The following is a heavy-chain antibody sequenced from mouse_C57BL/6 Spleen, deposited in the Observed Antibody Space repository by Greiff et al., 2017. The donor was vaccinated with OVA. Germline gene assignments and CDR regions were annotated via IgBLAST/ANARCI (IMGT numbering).Heavy chain of an antibody. CDR3: ARKYYGSSYNAMDY. Sequence: VKLKQSGPGLVQPSQRLSITCTVSGFSLTSYGVHWVRQSPGKGLEWLGVIWSGGSTDYNAAFISRLSISKDNSKSQVFFKMNSLQADDTAIYYCARKYYGSSYNAMDYWGQGTSVTVSS. J-gene: IGHJ4*01. CDR2: IWSGGST. CDR1: GFSLTSYG. V-gene: IGHV2-2*01. D-gene: IGHD1-1*01.